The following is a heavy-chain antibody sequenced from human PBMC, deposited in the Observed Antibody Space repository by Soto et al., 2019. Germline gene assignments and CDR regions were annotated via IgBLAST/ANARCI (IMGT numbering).Heavy chain of an antibody. V-gene: IGHV3-30*18. CDR2: VSFDGNNE. CDR3: AKESEASAAYDEFWSGCQYYAFDI. J-gene: IGHJ3*02. Sequence: GGSLRLSCDASGFTFNTHGMHWVRQAPGRGLEWVAVVSFDGNNEYYADSVKGRFTISRDSSTNTLYLQMTSLRLEDTAVYHCAKESEASAAYDEFWSGCQYYAFDIWGRGTMVTVSS. CDR1: GFTFNTHG. D-gene: IGHD3-3*01.